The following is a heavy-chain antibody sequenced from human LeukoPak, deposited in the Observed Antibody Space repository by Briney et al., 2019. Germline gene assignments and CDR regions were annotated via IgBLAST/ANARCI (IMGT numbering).Heavy chain of an antibody. Sequence: SVKVSCKASGGTFSSYAISWVRQAPGQGLEWMGGIIPIFGTANYAQKFQGRVTITTDESTSTAYMELSSLGSEDTAVYYCVRSSSLVRGVIILTSNHHGIHWGQGTLVTVTS. V-gene: IGHV1-69*05. D-gene: IGHD3-10*01. CDR1: GGTFSSYA. J-gene: IGHJ4*02. CDR2: IIPIFGTA. CDR3: VRSSSLVRGVIILTSNHHGIH.